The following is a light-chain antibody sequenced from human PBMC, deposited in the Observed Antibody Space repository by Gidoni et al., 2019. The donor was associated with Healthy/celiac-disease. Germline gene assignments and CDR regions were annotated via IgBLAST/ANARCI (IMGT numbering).Light chain of an antibody. Sequence: IVLTQSPVTLSLSPGERATLSCRASQSVSSSYLAWYQQKPGQAPRRLICGASSRATGIPDRVRGSGCGTDFTLTSSRLEPEDFVVYYCQQYGSSQYTFGQGTKLEIK. CDR2: GAS. CDR3: QQYGSSQYT. CDR1: QSVSSSY. V-gene: IGKV3-20*01. J-gene: IGKJ2*01.